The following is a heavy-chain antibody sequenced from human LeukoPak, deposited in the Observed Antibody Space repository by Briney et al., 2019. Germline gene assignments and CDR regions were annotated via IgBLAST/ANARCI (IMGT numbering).Heavy chain of an antibody. CDR3: ARPPSMLRGVIDY. J-gene: IGHJ4*02. D-gene: IGHD3-10*01. Sequence: PGGSLGLSCAASGFTFSTYWMHWVRQAPGKGLVWVSRINSDGSSISYADSVKGRFTISRDNAKNTLYLQMNSLTGDDTAVYYCARPPSMLRGVIDYWGQGALVTVSS. CDR2: INSDGSSI. CDR1: GFTFSTYW. V-gene: IGHV3-74*01.